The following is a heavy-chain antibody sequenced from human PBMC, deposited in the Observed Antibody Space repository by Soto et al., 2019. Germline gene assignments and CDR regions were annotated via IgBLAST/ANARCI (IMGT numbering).Heavy chain of an antibody. CDR2: IKYDGSTT. V-gene: IGHV3-74*01. CDR1: AFTFSSAW. D-gene: IGHD3-10*01. CDR3: ARVALGRYWFDP. J-gene: IGHJ5*02. Sequence: EGQLVESGGALVQPGGSLRLSCAASAFTFSSAWMHWVRQAPGEGLVWISRIKYDGSTTNYAASVQGRFTISRDNADNMVYLQMNSLRADDTAVYYCARVALGRYWFDPWGQGTLVTVYS.